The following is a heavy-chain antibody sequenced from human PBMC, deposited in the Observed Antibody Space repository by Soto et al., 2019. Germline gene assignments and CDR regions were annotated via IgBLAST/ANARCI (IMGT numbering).Heavy chain of an antibody. V-gene: IGHV3-21*04. D-gene: IGHD3-3*01. J-gene: IGHJ5*02. CDR2: ISSNSAYI. Sequence: GGSLRLSCAASGFTFRSFTMNWVRQAPGKGLEWVSTISSNSAYIYYTDALRGRFTISRDNAKNSLHLQMNSLRAEDTAVYYCARGGSFWSGYLGWFDPWGQGTLVTVSS. CDR3: ARGGSFWSGYLGWFDP. CDR1: GFTFRSFT.